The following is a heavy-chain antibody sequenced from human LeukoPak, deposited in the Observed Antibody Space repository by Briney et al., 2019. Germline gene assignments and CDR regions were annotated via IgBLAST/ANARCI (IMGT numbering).Heavy chain of an antibody. Sequence: SETLSLTCTVSGGSISSYYWSWIRQPPGKGLEWIGYIYYSGSTNYNPSLKSRVTIPVGTSKNQFALKLSSVTAADPAVYCCARVGLGAVDLWGRGTLVSV. CDR1: GGSISSYY. CDR2: IYYSGST. CDR3: ARVGLGAVDL. D-gene: IGHD1-26*01. J-gene: IGHJ4*02. V-gene: IGHV4-59*01.